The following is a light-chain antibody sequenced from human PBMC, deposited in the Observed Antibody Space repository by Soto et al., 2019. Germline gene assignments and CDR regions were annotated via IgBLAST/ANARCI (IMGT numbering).Light chain of an antibody. Sequence: QCGVTQPASGSGSPGQSITISCTGTSSDVGSRNLVSWYQQYPGKAPKLIIFEASKRPSGVSNRFSGPKSGSTASLTISRLQAEDEADYYCCSHAGSSNYVFGTGTKVTVL. CDR3: CSHAGSSNYV. J-gene: IGLJ1*01. CDR2: EAS. V-gene: IGLV2-23*01. CDR1: SSDVGSRNL.